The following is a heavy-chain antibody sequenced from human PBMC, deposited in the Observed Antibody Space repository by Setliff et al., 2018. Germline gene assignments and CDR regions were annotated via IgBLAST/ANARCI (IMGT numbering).Heavy chain of an antibody. CDR3: TRERVWFGAPILYFDP. Sequence: GGSLRLSCAASGFTFSNAWMTWVRQAPGKGLEWVGRIKSKTDGRTTDYAAPVKGSFTISRDESKNTLYLQMNSLKTEDTAVYYCTRERVWFGAPILYFDPWGQGTLVTVSS. V-gene: IGHV3-15*01. J-gene: IGHJ5*02. CDR1: GFTFSNAW. D-gene: IGHD3-10*01. CDR2: IKSKTDGRTT.